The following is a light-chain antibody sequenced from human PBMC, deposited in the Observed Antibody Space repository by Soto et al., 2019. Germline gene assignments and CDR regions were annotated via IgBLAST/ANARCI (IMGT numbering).Light chain of an antibody. CDR3: QQYGSSPRT. V-gene: IGKV3-20*01. CDR1: QSVSSSY. J-gene: IGKJ1*01. Sequence: EIVLTQSPGTLSLSPGERATLSCRASQSVSSSYLAWYQQKPGQAPRLLIYGASSRATGIPDRFSGSGSGTDFTLTISRLEPEDFAVYSCQQYGSSPRTFGQWTKVDNK. CDR2: GAS.